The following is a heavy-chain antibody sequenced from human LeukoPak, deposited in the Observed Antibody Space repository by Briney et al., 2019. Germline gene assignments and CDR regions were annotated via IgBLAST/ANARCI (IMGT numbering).Heavy chain of an antibody. V-gene: IGHV4-34*01. D-gene: IGHD3-22*01. CDR3: ARGSSGYYYGPLLDYGMDV. J-gene: IGHJ6*02. CDR2: INHSGST. CDR1: GGSFSGYY. Sequence: SETLSLTCAVYGGSFSGYYWSWIRPPPGKGLEWIGEINHSGSTNYNPSLKSRVTISVDTSKNQFSLKLSSVTAADTAVYYCARGSSGYYYGPLLDYGMDVWGHGTTVTVSS.